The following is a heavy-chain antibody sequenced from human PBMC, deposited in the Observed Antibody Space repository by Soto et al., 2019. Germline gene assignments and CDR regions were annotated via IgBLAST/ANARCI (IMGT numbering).Heavy chain of an antibody. Sequence: GESLKISCKGSGFSFTTYWIAWVRQMPGKGLEWMGIIYPGDSKTTYSPSFQGQVTISADKSISTAYLQWSSLKASDTAMYYCARQSRSGWYYYYYGMDVWGQGTTVTVSS. CDR1: GFSFTTYW. CDR2: IYPGDSKT. D-gene: IGHD6-19*01. CDR3: ARQSRSGWYYYYYGMDV. J-gene: IGHJ6*02. V-gene: IGHV5-51*01.